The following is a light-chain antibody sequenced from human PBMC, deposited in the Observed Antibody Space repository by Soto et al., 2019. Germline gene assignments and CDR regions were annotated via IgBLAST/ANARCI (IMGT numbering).Light chain of an antibody. CDR1: SSDVGTYNY. CDR3: SSYTSSSTLNVV. Sequence: QSALTQPAAVSGSPGQSITIARTGTSSDVGTYNYVSWYQQHPGKAPKRMTYEVSNRPSGVSNRFSGCKSGNTASLTISGLQGEEEADYYCSSYTSSSTLNVVFVGGTKLTVL. CDR2: EVS. J-gene: IGLJ2*01. V-gene: IGLV2-14*01.